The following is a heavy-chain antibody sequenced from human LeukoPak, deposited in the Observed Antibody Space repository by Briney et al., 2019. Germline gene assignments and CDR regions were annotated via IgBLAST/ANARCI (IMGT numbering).Heavy chain of an antibody. CDR2: INPNSGST. J-gene: IGHJ5*02. CDR1: GYTFTGYY. CDR3: ARDRIRITGTKMSWFDP. V-gene: IGHV1-2*02. D-gene: IGHD1-7*01. Sequence: ASVKVSCKASGYTFTGYYMHWVRQAPGQGLEWMGWINPNSGSTNYAQKFQGRVTMTRDTSISTAYMELSRLRSDDTAVYYCARDRIRITGTKMSWFDPWGQGTLVTVSS.